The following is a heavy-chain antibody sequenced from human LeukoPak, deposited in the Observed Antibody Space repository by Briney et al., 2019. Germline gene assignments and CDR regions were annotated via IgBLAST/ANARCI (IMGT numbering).Heavy chain of an antibody. Sequence: GGSLRLSCAASGFTFSSYSTNWVRQAPGKGLEWVSSISSSSSYIYYADSVKGRFTISRDNAKNSLYLQMNSLRAEDTAVYYCARGQTHCSGGSCYFDYWGQGTLVTVSS. J-gene: IGHJ4*02. CDR1: GFTFSSYS. D-gene: IGHD2-15*01. V-gene: IGHV3-21*01. CDR3: ARGQTHCSGGSCYFDY. CDR2: ISSSSSYI.